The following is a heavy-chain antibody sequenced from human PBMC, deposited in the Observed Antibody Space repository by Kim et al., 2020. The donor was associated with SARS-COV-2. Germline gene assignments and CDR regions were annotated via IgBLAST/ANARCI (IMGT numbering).Heavy chain of an antibody. D-gene: IGHD3-10*01. J-gene: IGHJ5*02. CDR2: IIPIFGTA. CDR3: AREGGGVTMVRGVMEEGNWFDP. CDR1: GGTFSSYA. V-gene: IGHV1-69*13. Sequence: SVKVSCKASGGTFSSYAISWVRQAPGQGLEWMGGIIPIFGTANYAQKFQGRVTITADESTSTAYMELSSLRSEDTAVYYCAREGGGVTMVRGVMEEGNWFDPWGQGTLVTVSS.